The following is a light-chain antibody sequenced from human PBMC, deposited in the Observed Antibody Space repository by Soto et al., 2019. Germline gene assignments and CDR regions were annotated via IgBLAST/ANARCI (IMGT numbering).Light chain of an antibody. J-gene: IGKJ4*01. CDR1: QSVSSY. V-gene: IGKV3-11*01. CDR3: QQYNSWPLT. CDR2: DAS. Sequence: EVLLTQSPATLSLSPGERATLSCRASQSVSSYLAWYQHKPGQAPRLLIYDASNRATGVPTRISGSGSGTEFTLTISSLQSEDFAVYYCQQYNSWPLTFGGGTKVDIK.